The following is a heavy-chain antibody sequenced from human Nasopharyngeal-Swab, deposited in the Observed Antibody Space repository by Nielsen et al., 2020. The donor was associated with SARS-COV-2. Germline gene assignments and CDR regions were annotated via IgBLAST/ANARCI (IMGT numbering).Heavy chain of an antibody. D-gene: IGHD1-26*01. CDR2: ISYDGSNK. J-gene: IGHJ4*02. CDR3: EKDRKSGSYHYYFDY. V-gene: IGHV3-30*18. Sequence: GESLKISCAASGFTFSSYGMHWVRQAPGKGLEWVAVISYDGSNKYYADSVKGRFTISRDNSKNTLYLQMNSLRAEDTAVYYCEKDRKSGSYHYYFDYWGQGTLVTVSS. CDR1: GFTFSSYG.